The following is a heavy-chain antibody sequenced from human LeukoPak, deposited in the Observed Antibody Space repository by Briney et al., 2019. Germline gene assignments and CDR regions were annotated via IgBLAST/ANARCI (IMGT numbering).Heavy chain of an antibody. D-gene: IGHD3-3*01. CDR3: ARDHYDFWSGFSYYYYYGMDV. J-gene: IGHJ6*02. V-gene: IGHV3-74*01. CDR1: GFTFSSHW. CDR2: INGDGSSI. Sequence: GGSLRLSCAASGFTFSSHWMHWVRQAPGKGLVWVSRINGDGSSISYADSVKGRFTISRDNAKNTLYLQMNSLRAEDTAVYYCARDHYDFWSGFSYYYYYGMDVWGQGTTVTVSS.